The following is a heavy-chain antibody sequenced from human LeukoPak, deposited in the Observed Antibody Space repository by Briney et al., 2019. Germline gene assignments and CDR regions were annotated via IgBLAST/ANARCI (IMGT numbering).Heavy chain of an antibody. Sequence: SETLSLTCAVYGGSFSGYYWSWIRQPPGKGLEWIGEINHSGSTNYNPSLKSRVTISVDTSKNQFSLKLSSVTAADTAVYYCARDKDTAMFNWGQETLVTVSS. CDR1: GGSFSGYY. CDR2: INHSGST. CDR3: ARDKDTAMFN. D-gene: IGHD5-18*01. V-gene: IGHV4-34*01. J-gene: IGHJ4*02.